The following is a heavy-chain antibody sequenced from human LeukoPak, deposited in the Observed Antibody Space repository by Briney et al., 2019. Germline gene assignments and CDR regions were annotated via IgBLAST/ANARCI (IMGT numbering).Heavy chain of an antibody. J-gene: IGHJ3*02. CDR1: GGSISSYY. CDR3: ARELVGATTKDAFDI. V-gene: IGHV4-59*01. CDR2: IYYSGST. Sequence: PSGTLSLTCTVSGGSISSYYWSWIRQPPGKGLEWIGYIYYSGSTNYNPSLKSRVTISVDTSKNQFSLKLSSVTAADTAVYYCARELVGATTKDAFDIWGQGTMVTVSS. D-gene: IGHD1-26*01.